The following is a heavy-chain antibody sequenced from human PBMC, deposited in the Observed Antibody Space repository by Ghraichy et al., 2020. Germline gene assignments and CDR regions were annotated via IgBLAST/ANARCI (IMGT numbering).Heavy chain of an antibody. CDR3: AKGSDFRGVIKGGYYYYGMDV. Sequence: GGSLRLSCAASGFTFDDYTMHWVRQAPGKGLEWVSLISWDGGSTYYADSVKGRFTISRDNSKNSLYLQMNSLRTEDTALYYCAKGSDFRGVIKGGYYYYGMDVWGQGTTVTVSS. CDR2: ISWDGGST. D-gene: IGHD3-10*01. CDR1: GFTFDDYT. V-gene: IGHV3-43*01. J-gene: IGHJ6*02.